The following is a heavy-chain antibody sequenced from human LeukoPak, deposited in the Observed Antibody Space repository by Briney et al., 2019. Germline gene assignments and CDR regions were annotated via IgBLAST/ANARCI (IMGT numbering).Heavy chain of an antibody. J-gene: IGHJ3*01. CDR3: AKRDNNDRYSGLHVFDF. Sequence: VGSLRLSCAASGFTFCSYAMTWVCPSPGKGLGCGSGISGSGETTYYADSVKGRFTISRDNSRSTLDLQMNSLRAEDTAVYYCAKRDNNDRYSGLHVFDFWGQGTMVTV. D-gene: IGHD3-16*02. V-gene: IGHV3-23*01. CDR1: GFTFCSYA. CDR2: ISGSGETT.